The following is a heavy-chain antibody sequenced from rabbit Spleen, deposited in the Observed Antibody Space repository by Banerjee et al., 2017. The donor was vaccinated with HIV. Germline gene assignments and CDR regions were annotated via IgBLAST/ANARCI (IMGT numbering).Heavy chain of an antibody. CDR1: GFSFSSSYW. CDR2: IYAGSSGGT. Sequence: QEQLVESGGGLVKPEGSLTLTCTASGFSFSSSYWICWVRQAPGRGLEWIACIYAGSSGGTYYASWAKGRFTISKTSSTTVTLQMTSLTAADTATYFCARYDNDVSGSFTLWGPGTLVTVS. D-gene: IGHD1-1*01. CDR3: ARYDNDVSGSFTL. J-gene: IGHJ4*01. V-gene: IGHV1S45*01.